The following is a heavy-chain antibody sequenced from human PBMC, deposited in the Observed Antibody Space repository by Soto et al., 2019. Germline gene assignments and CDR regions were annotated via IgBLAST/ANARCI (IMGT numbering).Heavy chain of an antibody. CDR2: IYYSGST. J-gene: IGHJ4*02. Sequence: KPSETLSLTCTVSGGSISSYYWSWIRQPPGKGLEWIGYIYYSGSTNYNPSLKSRVTISVDTSKNQFSLKLSSVTAADTAVYYCARVNRLDYFDYWGQGTLVTVSS. V-gene: IGHV4-59*08. D-gene: IGHD3-16*01. CDR3: ARVNRLDYFDY. CDR1: GGSISSYY.